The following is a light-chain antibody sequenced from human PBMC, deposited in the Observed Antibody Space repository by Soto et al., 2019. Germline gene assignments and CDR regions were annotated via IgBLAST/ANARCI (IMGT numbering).Light chain of an antibody. V-gene: IGLV2-8*01. Sequence: QSALTQPPSASGSPGQSVTISCTGTSSDVGGYSYVSWYQQHPGKAPKLMTYEVNKRPSGVPGRFSGSKSGNTASLTVSGLQAEDEADYYCSSYAGRNTWVFGGGTKVTVL. CDR1: SSDVGGYSY. CDR3: SSYAGRNTWV. J-gene: IGLJ3*02. CDR2: EVN.